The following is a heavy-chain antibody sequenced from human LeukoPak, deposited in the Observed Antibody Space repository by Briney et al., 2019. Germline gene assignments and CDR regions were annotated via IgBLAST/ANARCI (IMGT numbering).Heavy chain of an antibody. J-gene: IGHJ3*02. CDR1: GFTFSSYW. CDR3: ARDLRFLEWLLYGDAFDI. D-gene: IGHD3-3*01. CDR2: IKQDGSEK. V-gene: IGHV3-7*01. Sequence: GGSLRLCCAASGFTFSSYWMSWVRQAPGKGLEWVANIKQDGSEKYYVDSVKGRFTISRDNAKNSLYLQMNSLRAEDTAVYYCARDLRFLEWLLYGDAFDIWGQGTMVTVSS.